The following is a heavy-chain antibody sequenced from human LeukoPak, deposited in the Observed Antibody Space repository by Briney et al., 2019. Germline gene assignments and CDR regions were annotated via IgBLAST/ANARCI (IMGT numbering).Heavy chain of an antibody. CDR3: ARRWLQFPYYYYYMDV. CDR2: IYYSGST. CDR1: GGSISSSSYY. Sequence: PSETLSLTCTVSGGSISSSSYYWGWIRQPPGKGLEWIGSIYYSGSTYYNPSLKSRVTISVDTSKNQFSLKLSSVTAADTAVYYCARRWLQFPYYYYYMDVWGKGTTVTVSS. D-gene: IGHD5-24*01. J-gene: IGHJ6*03. V-gene: IGHV4-39*07.